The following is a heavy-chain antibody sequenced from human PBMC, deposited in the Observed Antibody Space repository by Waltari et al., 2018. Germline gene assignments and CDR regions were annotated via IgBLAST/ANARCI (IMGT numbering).Heavy chain of an antibody. CDR1: GYTFTDYY. V-gene: IGHV1-69-2*01. CDR2: VDPEDGET. D-gene: IGHD3-22*01. J-gene: IGHJ5*02. Sequence: EVQLVQSGAEVKKPGATVKISCKASGYTFTDYYMHWVQQAPGKGLEWMGLVDPEDGETIYAEKFQGRVTITADTSTDTAYMELSSLRSEDTAVYYCATAFYDSSGPRPQGFDPWGQGTLVTVSS. CDR3: ATAFYDSSGPRPQGFDP.